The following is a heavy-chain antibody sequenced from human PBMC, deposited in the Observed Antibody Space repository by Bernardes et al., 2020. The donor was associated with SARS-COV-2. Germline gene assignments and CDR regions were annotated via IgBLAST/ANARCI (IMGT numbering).Heavy chain of an antibody. CDR3: AKDIFGWSFDH. D-gene: IGHD3-10*02. Sequence: GGSLRLSCVASGFMFSDNAMAWVRQAPGKGLEWVSGSGADEHTHYADSVKGRFTISRDNSKNSLHLQMTNLGVEDTAVYYCAKDIFGWSFDHWGQGIMVTVAS. CDR1: GFMFSDNA. V-gene: IGHV3-23*03. J-gene: IGHJ5*02. CDR2: SGADEHT.